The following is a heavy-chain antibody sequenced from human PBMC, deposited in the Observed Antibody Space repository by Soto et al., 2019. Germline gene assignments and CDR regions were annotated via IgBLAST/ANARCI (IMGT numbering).Heavy chain of an antibody. CDR2: IYYSGST. CDR3: ARMAQSIAVAGEFDY. CDR1: GGSISSSSYY. V-gene: IGHV4-39*01. J-gene: IGHJ4*02. Sequence: SETLSLTCTVSGGSISSSSYYWGWIRQPPGKGLEWIGSIYYSGSTYYNPSLKSRVTISVDTSKNQFSLKLSSVTAADTAVYYCARMAQSIAVAGEFDYWGQGTLVTVSS. D-gene: IGHD6-19*01.